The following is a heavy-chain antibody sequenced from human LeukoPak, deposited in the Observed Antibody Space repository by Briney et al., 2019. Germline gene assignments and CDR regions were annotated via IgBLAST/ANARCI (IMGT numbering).Heavy chain of an antibody. J-gene: IGHJ2*01. CDR1: GFTFSTYW. V-gene: IGHV3-7*03. CDR2: IKQDGSEK. D-gene: IGHD3-3*01. Sequence: GGSLRLSCAASGFTFSTYWMNWVRQAPGKGLEWVADIKQDGSEKYYVDSVKGRFTLSRDSAKNSLYLQMNSLRAEDTAVYYCARAEWSNWYFDLWGRGTLVTVSS. CDR3: ARAEWSNWYFDL.